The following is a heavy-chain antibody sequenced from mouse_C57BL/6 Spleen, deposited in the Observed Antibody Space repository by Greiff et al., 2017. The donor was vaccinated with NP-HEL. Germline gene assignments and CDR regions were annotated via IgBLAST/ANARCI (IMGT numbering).Heavy chain of an antibody. CDR2: ISNGGGST. Sequence: EVHLVESGGGLVQPGGSLKLSCAASGFTFSDYYMYWVRQTPEKRLEWVAYISNGGGSTYYPDTVKGRFTISRDNAKNTLYLQMSRLKSEDTAMYYCARLLGGYAMDYWGQGTSVTVSS. V-gene: IGHV5-12*01. CDR1: GFTFSDYY. D-gene: IGHD4-1*01. J-gene: IGHJ4*01. CDR3: ARLLGGYAMDY.